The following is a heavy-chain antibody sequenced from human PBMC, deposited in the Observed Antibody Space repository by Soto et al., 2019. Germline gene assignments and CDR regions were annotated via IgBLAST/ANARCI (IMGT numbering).Heavy chain of an antibody. J-gene: IGHJ6*02. D-gene: IGHD3-22*01. CDR2: ISGSGGST. CDR1: GFTFSSYA. CDR3: AKWNYYDSSGYYDLALYYYGMDV. Sequence: GGSLRLSCAASGFTFSSYAMSWVRQAPGKGLEWVSAISGSGGSTYYADSVKGRFTISRDNSKNTLYLQMNSLRAEDTAVYYCAKWNYYDSSGYYDLALYYYGMDVRGQGTTVTVSS. V-gene: IGHV3-23*01.